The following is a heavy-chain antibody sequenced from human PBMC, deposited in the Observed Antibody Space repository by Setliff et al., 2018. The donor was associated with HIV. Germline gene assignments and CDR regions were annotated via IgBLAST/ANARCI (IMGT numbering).Heavy chain of an antibody. CDR2: MNPNSGNT. J-gene: IGHJ4*02. D-gene: IGHD3-10*01. CDR1: GYTFTNFG. V-gene: IGHV1-8*02. CDR3: AISYYYGSGIPGYYFDY. Sequence: ASVKVSCKASGYTFTNFGISWVRQATGQGLEWMGWMNPNSGNTGYAQKFQGRVTMTRNTSISTAYMELSSLRSEDTAVYYCAISYYYGSGIPGYYFDYWGQGTLVTVSS.